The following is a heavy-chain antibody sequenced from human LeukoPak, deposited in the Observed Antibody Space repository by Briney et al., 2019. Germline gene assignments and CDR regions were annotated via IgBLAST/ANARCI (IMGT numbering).Heavy chain of an antibody. CDR1: GGSISSSSYY. D-gene: IGHD3-22*01. CDR3: ARTYYYDSSGYYYTDYFDY. Sequence: SETLSLTCAVSGGSISSSSYYWGWIRQPPGKGLEWIVSIDYSGSTYYNPSLKSRVTISVDTSKNQFSLKLSSVTAADTAVYYCARTYYYDSSGYYYTDYFDYWGQGTLVTVSS. J-gene: IGHJ4*02. V-gene: IGHV4-39*01. CDR2: IDYSGST.